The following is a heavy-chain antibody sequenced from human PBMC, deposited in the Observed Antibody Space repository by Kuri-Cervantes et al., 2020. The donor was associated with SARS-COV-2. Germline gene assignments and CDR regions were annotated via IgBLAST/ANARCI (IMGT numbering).Heavy chain of an antibody. CDR3: ARASSGYDLDIDY. CDR1: GGTFSSYT. D-gene: IGHD5-12*01. Sequence: SVKVSCKASGGTFSSYTISWVRQAPGQGLERMGRIIPILGIANYAQKFQGRVTITADKSTSTAYMELSSLRSEDTAVYYCARASSGYDLDIDYWGQGTLVTVSS. CDR2: IIPILGIA. J-gene: IGHJ4*02. V-gene: IGHV1-69*02.